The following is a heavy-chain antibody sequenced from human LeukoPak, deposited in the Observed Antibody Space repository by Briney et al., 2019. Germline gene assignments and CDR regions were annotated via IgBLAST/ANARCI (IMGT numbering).Heavy chain of an antibody. V-gene: IGHV3-33*05. CDR2: MSNSGENT. D-gene: IGHD3-10*01. CDR1: GFTFSSYS. J-gene: IGHJ4*02. CDR3: AKNSFYCDSRSCFFDY. Sequence: GGSLRLSCAASGFTFSSYSMQWVRQTPGKGLEWVGIMSNSGENTFYGEAVKGRFTISRDNSQNTLYLQMNSLRAEDTAVYYCAKNSFYCDSRSCFFDYWGQGTLVTVSS.